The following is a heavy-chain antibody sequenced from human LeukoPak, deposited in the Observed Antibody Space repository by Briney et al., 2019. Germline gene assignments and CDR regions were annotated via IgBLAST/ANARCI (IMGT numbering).Heavy chain of an antibody. CDR3: AKGRYYYDSSGYVDY. D-gene: IGHD3-22*01. CDR2: IRYDGSNK. Sequence: PGGSLRLSCAASGFTFSSDSMNWVRQAPGKGLEWVAFIRYDGSNKYYADSVKGRFTISRDNSKNTLYLQMNSLRAEDTAVYYCAKGRYYYDSSGYVDYWGQGTLVTVSA. J-gene: IGHJ4*02. V-gene: IGHV3-30*02. CDR1: GFTFSSDS.